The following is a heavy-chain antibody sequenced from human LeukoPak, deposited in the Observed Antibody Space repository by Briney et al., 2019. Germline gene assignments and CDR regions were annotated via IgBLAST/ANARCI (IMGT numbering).Heavy chain of an antibody. J-gene: IGHJ6*02. CDR3: ARDQVIVVVPAALHYYYGMDV. Sequence: GGSLRLSCAASGFTVSSNYMSWVRQAPGKGLEWVSLIYGGDSTYYGDSVKGRFTISRDNSKNTLYLQMNSLRAEDTAVYYCARDQVIVVVPAALHYYYGMDVWGQGTTVTVSS. CDR1: GFTVSSNY. CDR2: IYGGDST. D-gene: IGHD2-2*01. V-gene: IGHV3-66*01.